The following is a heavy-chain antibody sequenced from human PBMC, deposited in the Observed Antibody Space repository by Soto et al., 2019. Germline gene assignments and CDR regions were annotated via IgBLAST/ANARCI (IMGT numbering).Heavy chain of an antibody. J-gene: IGHJ6*03. CDR1: GGSISSDDYY. V-gene: IGHV4-39*01. D-gene: IGHD2-2*03. Sequence: PSETLSLTCTVSGGSISSDDYYWGWIRQPPGKGLEWIGNAYYSGSTYYNPSLKSRVTISVDTSKNQFSLKLSSVTAADTAVYYCARRGVDLDIVVVPAAIDYYYYYMDVWGKGTTVTVSS. CDR2: AYYSGST. CDR3: ARRGVDLDIVVVPAAIDYYYYYMDV.